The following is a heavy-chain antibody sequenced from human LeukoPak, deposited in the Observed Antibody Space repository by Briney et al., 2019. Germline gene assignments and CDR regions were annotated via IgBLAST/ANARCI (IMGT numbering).Heavy chain of an antibody. D-gene: IGHD2-15*01. J-gene: IGHJ6*03. CDR3: ARLRSGGSCYSCYYYMDV. CDR2: IYPGDSDT. CDR1: GYSFTSYW. Sequence: GASLQISCKGSGYSFTSYWIGWVRQLPGKGLEWMGIIYPGDSDTRYSPSFQGQVTISADKSISTAYLQWSSLKASDTAMYYCARLRSGGSCYSCYYYMDVWGKGTTVTISS. V-gene: IGHV5-51*01.